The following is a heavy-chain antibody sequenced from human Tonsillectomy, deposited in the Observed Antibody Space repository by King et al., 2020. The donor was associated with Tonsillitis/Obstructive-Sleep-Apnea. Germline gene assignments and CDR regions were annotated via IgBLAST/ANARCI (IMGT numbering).Heavy chain of an antibody. CDR3: AGQADFRSGGPVGFYYYMGV. J-gene: IGHJ6*03. CDR1: GGYISSSAYY. V-gene: IGHV4-39*01. Sequence: LQLQESGPGLVKPSETLSLTCSVSGGYISSSAYYWGWIRQPPGKGLEWIGSIYYSGTTYYNPSLESRVAISVDTSKNQFSLKLSSVTAADTAGYYCAGQADFRSGGPVGFYYYMGVWGKGATVNVSS. CDR2: IYYSGTT. D-gene: IGHD3/OR15-3a*01.